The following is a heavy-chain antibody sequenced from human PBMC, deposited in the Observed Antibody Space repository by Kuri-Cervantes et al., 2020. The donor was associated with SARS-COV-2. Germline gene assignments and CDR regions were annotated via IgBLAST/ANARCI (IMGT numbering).Heavy chain of an antibody. CDR1: GFTFSSYA. J-gene: IGHJ6*02. D-gene: IGHD2-21*02. Sequence: GESLKISCAASGFTFSSYAMHWVRQAPGKGLEWVAVISYDGSNKYYADSVKGRFTISRDNSTNTVYLQMNSLRAEDTAVYYCAKDVDWYSMSYYYGMDVWGQGTTVTVSS. CDR3: AKDVDWYSMSYYYGMDV. CDR2: ISYDGSNK. V-gene: IGHV3-30-3*01.